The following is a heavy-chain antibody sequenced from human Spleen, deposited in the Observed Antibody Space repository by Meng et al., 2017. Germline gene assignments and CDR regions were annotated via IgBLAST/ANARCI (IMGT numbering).Heavy chain of an antibody. CDR3: TRGISHSIGWCIDY. D-gene: IGHD6-19*01. V-gene: IGHV1-8*03. Sequence: ASVKVSRKASGYTLSNFGINWVRQATGQGLEWMGCMNPNSGNTGYAQKFQGRVTITRNTSIRTAYMELSSLWSEDTAVYYCTRGISHSIGWCIDYWGQGTLVTVSS. CDR1: GYTLSNFG. CDR2: MNPNSGNT. J-gene: IGHJ4*02.